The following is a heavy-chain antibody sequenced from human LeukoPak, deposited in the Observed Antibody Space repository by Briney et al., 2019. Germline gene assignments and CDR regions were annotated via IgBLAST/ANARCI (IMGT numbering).Heavy chain of an antibody. D-gene: IGHD3-22*01. J-gene: IGHJ6*03. Sequence: GGSLRLSCAASGFTFSSYSMNWVRQAPGKGLEWVSSISSSSSYIYYADSVEGRFTISRDNAKNSLYLQMNSLRAEDTAVYYCARMVIHNMDVWGKGTTVTVSS. V-gene: IGHV3-21*01. CDR3: ARMVIHNMDV. CDR1: GFTFSSYS. CDR2: ISSSSSYI.